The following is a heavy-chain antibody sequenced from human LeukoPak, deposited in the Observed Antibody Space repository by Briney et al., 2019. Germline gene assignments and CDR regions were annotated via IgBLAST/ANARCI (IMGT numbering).Heavy chain of an antibody. CDR1: GFTFSSYE. CDR3: ARETRWQWLAY. D-gene: IGHD6-19*01. CDR2: ISSSGSTI. V-gene: IGHV3-48*03. J-gene: IGHJ4*02. Sequence: GGSLRLSCAASGFTFSSYEMNWVRQAPGKGLEWVSYISSSGSTIYYADSVRGRFTISRDNAKNSLYLQMNSLRAEDTAVYYCARETRWQWLAYWGQGTLVTVSS.